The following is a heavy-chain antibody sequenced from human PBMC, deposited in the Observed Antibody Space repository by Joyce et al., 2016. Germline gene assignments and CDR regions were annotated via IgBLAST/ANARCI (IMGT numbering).Heavy chain of an antibody. D-gene: IGHD3-22*01. J-gene: IGHJ3*02. V-gene: IGHV1-58*02. CDR3: AAAPDYDDSSGYYYSAFDI. CDR1: GFTFTSSA. CDR2: IVVGSGNT. Sequence: QMQLVQSGPEVKKPGTSVKVSCKASGFTFTSSAMQWVRQARGQRLEWIGWIVVGSGNTNYAQKFQERVTITRDMSTSTAYMELSSLRSEDTAVYYCAAAPDYDDSSGYYYSAFDIWGQGTMVTVSS.